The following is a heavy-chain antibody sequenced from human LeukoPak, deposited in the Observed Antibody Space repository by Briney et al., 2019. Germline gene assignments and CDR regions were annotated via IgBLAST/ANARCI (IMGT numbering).Heavy chain of an antibody. Sequence: GGSLRLSCAASGFTFSSYGMHWVRQAPGKGLEWVAFIRYDGSNKYYADSVKGRFTISRDNSKNTLYLQMNSLRAEDTAVYYCAKDATYYDILTGYSPNYYYYYYMDVWGKGTTVTISS. V-gene: IGHV3-30*02. CDR3: AKDATYYDILTGYSPNYYYYYYMDV. J-gene: IGHJ6*03. CDR2: IRYDGSNK. D-gene: IGHD3-9*01. CDR1: GFTFSSYG.